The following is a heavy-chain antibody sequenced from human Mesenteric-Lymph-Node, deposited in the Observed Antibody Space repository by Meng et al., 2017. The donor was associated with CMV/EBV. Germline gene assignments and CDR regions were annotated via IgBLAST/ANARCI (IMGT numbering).Heavy chain of an antibody. V-gene: IGHV3-23*01. D-gene: IGHD3-22*01. Sequence: GESLKISCAASGFTFSSYAMTWVRQAPGKGLEWVSAISGNGGSTYYANSVKGRFTISRDNSKNTLYLQMNSLRAEDTAVYYCARVESSGYYYETYYFDYWGQGTLVTVSS. CDR2: ISGNGGST. CDR1: GFTFSSYA. J-gene: IGHJ4*02. CDR3: ARVESSGYYYETYYFDY.